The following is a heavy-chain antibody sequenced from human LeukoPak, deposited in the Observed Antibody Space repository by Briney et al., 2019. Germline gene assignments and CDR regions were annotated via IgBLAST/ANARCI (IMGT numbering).Heavy chain of an antibody. CDR2: ISSSSSTI. V-gene: IGHV3-48*01. Sequence: GGSLRLSCAASGFPFSSYSMNWVRRAPGRGLEWVSYISSSSSTIYYADSVKGRFTISRDNAKNSLYLQMNSLRAEDTAVYYCARGVDTATYDWGQGTLVTVSS. D-gene: IGHD5-18*01. J-gene: IGHJ4*02. CDR3: ARGVDTATYD. CDR1: GFPFSSYS.